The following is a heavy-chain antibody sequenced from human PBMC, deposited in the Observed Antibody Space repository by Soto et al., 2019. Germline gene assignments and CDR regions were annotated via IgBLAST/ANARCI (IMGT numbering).Heavy chain of an antibody. CDR3: ASFQQSIASSVGSGMDV. J-gene: IGHJ6*02. D-gene: IGHD6-13*01. Sequence: SVKVSCKASGVTFTSYAISWVRQAPGQGLEWMGGIIPIFGRANYAQKFQGRVTITADTSTSTAYMELSSLRSEDTAVYYCASFQQSIASSVGSGMDVWGQGTTVTVSS. CDR2: IIPIFGRA. CDR1: GVTFTSYA. V-gene: IGHV1-69*06.